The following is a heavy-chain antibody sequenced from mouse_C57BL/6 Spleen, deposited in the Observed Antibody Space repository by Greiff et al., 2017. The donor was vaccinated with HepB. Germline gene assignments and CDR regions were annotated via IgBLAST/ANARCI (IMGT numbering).Heavy chain of an antibody. D-gene: IGHD2-4*01. J-gene: IGHJ4*01. V-gene: IGHV1-54*01. Sequence: VQLQQSGAELVRPGPSVKVSCKASGYAFTNYLIEWVKQRPGQGLEWIGVINPGSGGTNYNEKFKGKATLTADKSSSTAYMQLSSLTSEDSAVYFCARNYDYDDYYAMDYWGQGTSVTVSS. CDR3: ARNYDYDDYYAMDY. CDR2: INPGSGGT. CDR1: GYAFTNYL.